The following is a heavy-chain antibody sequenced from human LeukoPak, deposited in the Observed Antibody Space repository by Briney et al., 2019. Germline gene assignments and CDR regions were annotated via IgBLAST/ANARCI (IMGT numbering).Heavy chain of an antibody. V-gene: IGHV3-53*05. D-gene: IGHD2-8*01. Sequence: GGSLRLSCAASGFTVSSDYMSWVRQAPGKGLEWVSVIYSGGSTYYADSVKGRFTISRDKSKNTVYLQMNSLRFEDTAMYYCARGFRNGPFDCWGQGTLVTVSS. CDR1: GFTVSSDY. CDR3: ARGFRNGPFDC. CDR2: IYSGGST. J-gene: IGHJ4*02.